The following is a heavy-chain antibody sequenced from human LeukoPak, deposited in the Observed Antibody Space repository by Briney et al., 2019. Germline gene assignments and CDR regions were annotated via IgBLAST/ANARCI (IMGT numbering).Heavy chain of an antibody. CDR1: GFNFNIHA. J-gene: IGHJ4*02. CDR2: ISGSGGTT. CDR3: AKDNLWTTDPPLID. D-gene: IGHD4-17*01. V-gene: IGHV3-23*01. Sequence: GGSLRLSCAASGFNFNIHAMNWVRQAPGKGLEWVSVISGSGGTTYYANSVRGRFTISRDNSKNTLYLQMNSLRAEDTAVYYCAKDNLWTTDPPLIDWGQGTLVTVSS.